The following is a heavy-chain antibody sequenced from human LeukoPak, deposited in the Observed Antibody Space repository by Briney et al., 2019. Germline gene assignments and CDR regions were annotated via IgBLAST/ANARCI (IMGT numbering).Heavy chain of an antibody. J-gene: IGHJ4*02. CDR3: AREISTQWLARYSDY. CDR2: IDTSGNTK. Sequence: PGGSLRLSCAASGFNFRSYEMNWVRQAPGKGLEWVSYIDTSGNTKYYADSVKGRFTISRDNAKSSLYLHFNSLRAEDTAVYYCAREISTQWLARYSDYWGQGTLVTVSS. CDR1: GFNFRSYE. V-gene: IGHV3-48*03. D-gene: IGHD6-19*01.